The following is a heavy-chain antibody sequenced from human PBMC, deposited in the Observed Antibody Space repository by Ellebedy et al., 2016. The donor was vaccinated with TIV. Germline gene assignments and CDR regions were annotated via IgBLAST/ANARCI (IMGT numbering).Heavy chain of an antibody. CDR3: ARVLRGGTNGDYFDY. CDR1: GGSISSSSFF. Sequence: MPSETLSLTCTVSGGSISSSSFFWGWIRQPPGKGLEWIGNINYSGSTYNSPSLRGRVTISVDTSKNQFSLNLTSVTAADTAVYYCARVLRGGTNGDYFDYWGQGTLVTVSS. CDR2: INYSGST. D-gene: IGHD1-1*01. J-gene: IGHJ4*02. V-gene: IGHV4-39*07.